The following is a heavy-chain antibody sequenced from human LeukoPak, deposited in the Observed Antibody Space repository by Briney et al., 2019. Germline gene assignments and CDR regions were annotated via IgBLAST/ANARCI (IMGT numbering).Heavy chain of an antibody. Sequence: GSLRLSCAASGFTFSSYWMSCVRQAPGKGLEWVANIKQDGSEKYYVDSVKGRFTTSRDNAKNSLYLQMNNLSVEDTAIYYCARGGAARPDYWGQGTLVTVSS. V-gene: IGHV3-7*01. CDR2: IKQDGSEK. CDR1: GFTFSSYW. CDR3: ARGGAARPDY. D-gene: IGHD6-6*01. J-gene: IGHJ4*02.